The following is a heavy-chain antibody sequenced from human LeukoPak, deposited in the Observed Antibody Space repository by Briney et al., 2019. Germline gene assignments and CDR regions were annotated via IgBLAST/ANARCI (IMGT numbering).Heavy chain of an antibody. CDR1: GFTFSSYS. D-gene: IGHD3-10*01. V-gene: IGHV3-48*04. J-gene: IGHJ4*02. CDR3: ARRSGSGSYPLDY. CDR2: ISSSSTTI. Sequence: GGSLRLSCAPSGFTFSSYSMIWVRQAPGKGLEWVSYISSSSTTIYYADSVKGRFTISRDNAKNSLDLQMNSLRAEDTAVYYCARRSGSGSYPLDYWGQGTLVTVSS.